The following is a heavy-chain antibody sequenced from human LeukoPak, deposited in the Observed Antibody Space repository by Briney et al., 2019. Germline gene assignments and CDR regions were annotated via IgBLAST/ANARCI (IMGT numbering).Heavy chain of an antibody. J-gene: IGHJ6*03. V-gene: IGHV3-7*01. Sequence: PGGSLRLSCAASGFTFTNYWMSWVRQAPGKGLELVANIKQDRNEKYYVDSVKGRFTISRDNAKNSLYLQMNSLRAEDTAVYYCAKDVRLQDYYYYYMDVWGKGTTVTISS. CDR2: IKQDRNEK. CDR1: GFTFTNYW. CDR3: AKDVRLQDYYYYYMDV. D-gene: IGHD2/OR15-2a*01.